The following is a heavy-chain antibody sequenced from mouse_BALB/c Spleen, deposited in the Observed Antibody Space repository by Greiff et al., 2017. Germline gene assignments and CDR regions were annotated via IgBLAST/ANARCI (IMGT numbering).Heavy chain of an antibody. J-gene: IGHJ2*01. CDR1: GYAFTNYL. Sequence: VQLQESGAELVRPGTSVTVSCKASGYAFTNYLIEWVKQRPGQGLEWIGVINPGSGGTNYNEKFKGKATLTADKSSSTAYMQLSSLTSDDSAVYFCARRGAMTSYFDYWGQGTTLTVSS. CDR2: INPGSGGT. D-gene: IGHD2-3*01. CDR3: ARRGAMTSYFDY. V-gene: IGHV1-54*01.